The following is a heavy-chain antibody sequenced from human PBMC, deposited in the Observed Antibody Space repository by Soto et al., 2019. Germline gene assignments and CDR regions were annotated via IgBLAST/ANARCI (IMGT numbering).Heavy chain of an antibody. D-gene: IGHD1-26*01. V-gene: IGHV4-59*01. CDR1: SGSISSAY. J-gene: IGHJ6*04. Sequence: SETLSLTCTVSSGSISSAYWSWIRQSPGKGLEWIGYVHYSVSTNYNPSLKSRITISIDTSRDQFSLTLSTVTTADTAIYYCAKFPQYSGSYYADYSHMDVGGTG. CDR2: VHYSVST. CDR3: AKFPQYSGSYYADYSHMDV.